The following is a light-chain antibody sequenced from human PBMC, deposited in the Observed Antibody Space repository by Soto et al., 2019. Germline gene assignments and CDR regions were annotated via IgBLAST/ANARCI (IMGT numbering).Light chain of an antibody. V-gene: IGLV2-14*01. Sequence: QSVLTQPASVSGSPGQSITISCTGTSSDVGGYNYVSWYQQHPGKAPKLMIYEVSNRPSGVSNRFSGSKSGNTASLTLSGLQAEDEADYYCSSYTSSSTWVFGGGTQLTV. J-gene: IGLJ3*02. CDR2: EVS. CDR3: SSYTSSSTWV. CDR1: SSDVGGYNY.